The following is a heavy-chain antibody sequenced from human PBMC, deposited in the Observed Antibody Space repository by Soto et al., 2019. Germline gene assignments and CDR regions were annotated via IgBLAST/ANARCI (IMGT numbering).Heavy chain of an antibody. J-gene: IGHJ4*02. CDR1: GGSXSSSY. Sequence: TSETLSLTCTVSGGSXSSSYWSWIRQPPGRGLEWIGDIYYRGSTNYNPSLESRVTISIDTSKKQFSLKVTSVTAADTAVYYCARYAGYVDSRGQGTLVTVSS. CDR3: ARYAGYVDS. V-gene: IGHV4-59*01. D-gene: IGHD2-2*01. CDR2: IYYRGST.